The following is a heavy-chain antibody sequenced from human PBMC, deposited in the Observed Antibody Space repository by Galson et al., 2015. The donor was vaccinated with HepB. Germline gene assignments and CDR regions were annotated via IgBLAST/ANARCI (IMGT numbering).Heavy chain of an antibody. J-gene: IGHJ6*02. Sequence: LEWVGRIKRKSDGETVDYADSVKGRFTISRDHSKNTLYLQMNSLRAEDTAVYYCARVLKSWYAMDVWGQGTTVTVSS. CDR3: ARVLKSWYAMDV. CDR2: IKRKSDGETV. D-gene: IGHD1-1*01. V-gene: IGHV3-15*01.